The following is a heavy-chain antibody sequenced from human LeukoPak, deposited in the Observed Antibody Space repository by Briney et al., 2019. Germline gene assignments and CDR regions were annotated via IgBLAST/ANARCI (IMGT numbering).Heavy chain of an antibody. CDR3: ARAAKGYSGYGPNFDY. CDR1: GYTFTSYG. J-gene: IGHJ4*02. Sequence: ASVKVSCKASGYTFTSYGISWVRQAPGQGLEWMGWISGYSGNTDYAQNLQGRVTMTRDMSTSTVYMELSSLRSEDTAVYYCARAAKGYSGYGPNFDYWGQGTLVTVSS. CDR2: ISGYSGNT. V-gene: IGHV1-18*01. D-gene: IGHD5-12*01.